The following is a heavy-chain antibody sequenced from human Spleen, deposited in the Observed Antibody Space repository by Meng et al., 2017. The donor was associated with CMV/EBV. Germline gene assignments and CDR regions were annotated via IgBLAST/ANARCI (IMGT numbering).Heavy chain of an antibody. CDR2: ISYDGCTR. J-gene: IGHJ6*02. CDR1: RFLFSDYP. D-gene: IGHD3-22*01. Sequence: GESLKISCAASRFLFSDYPVHWVRQAPGKGLEWVAFISYDGCTRYYVDSVKGRFTISRDNSKNTLYLQMNSLRAEDTAVYYCAKRGDSSGTYAMDVWGQGTTVTVSS. V-gene: IGHV3-30-3*02. CDR3: AKRGDSSGTYAMDV.